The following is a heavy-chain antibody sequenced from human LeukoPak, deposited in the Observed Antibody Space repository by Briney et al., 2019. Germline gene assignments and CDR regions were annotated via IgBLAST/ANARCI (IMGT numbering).Heavy chain of an antibody. D-gene: IGHD2-2*01. CDR1: GFTFSNYA. V-gene: IGHV3-30*18. CDR3: AKDAVNCSGTSCSYGMDV. CDR2: ISYDGNDK. J-gene: IGHJ6*02. Sequence: PGGSLRLSCAASGFTFSNYAIHWVRQASGKGLEWVAFISYDGNDKYYADSVKGRFTTSRDNSNNMVHLQMHSLRPEDTAVYSCAKDAVNCSGTSCSYGMDVWGQGTTVTVSS.